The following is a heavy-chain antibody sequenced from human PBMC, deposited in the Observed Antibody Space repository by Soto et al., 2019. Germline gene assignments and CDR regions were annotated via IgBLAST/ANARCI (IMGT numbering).Heavy chain of an antibody. D-gene: IGHD6-19*01. CDR1: GYTFTSYA. V-gene: IGHV1-18*04. Sequence: QVQLVQSGAEVKKPGASVKVSCKASGYTFTSYAISWVRQAPGQGLEWMGWISAYNGNTKYAQELQGRVTMTTDTSTSTAYMELRSLRSDDTAVYYCAREAGAVGTACSDYWGQGTLVTVSS. J-gene: IGHJ4*02. CDR2: ISAYNGNT. CDR3: AREAGAVGTACSDY.